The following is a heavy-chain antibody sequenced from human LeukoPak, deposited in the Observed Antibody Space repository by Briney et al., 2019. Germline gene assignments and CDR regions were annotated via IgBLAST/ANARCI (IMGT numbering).Heavy chain of an antibody. CDR2: INSDGSST. CDR3: ARDVISPLYYFDY. CDR1: GFTLSSYW. D-gene: IGHD3-10*01. Sequence: PGGSLRLSCAASGFTLSSYWMHWVRQAPGKGLVWVSRINSDGSSTTYADSVKGRFGISRDNAKNTLYLQMNSLRAEDTAVYYCARDVISPLYYFDYWGQGTLVTVSS. J-gene: IGHJ4*02. V-gene: IGHV3-74*01.